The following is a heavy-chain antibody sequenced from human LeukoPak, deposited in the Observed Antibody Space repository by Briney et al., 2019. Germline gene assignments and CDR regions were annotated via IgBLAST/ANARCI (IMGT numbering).Heavy chain of an antibody. CDR1: GGSISSGSYY. J-gene: IGHJ6*03. CDR2: IYTSGST. Sequence: SQTLSLTCTVSGGSISSGSYYWSWIRQPAGKGLEWIGRIYTSGSTNYNPSLKSRVTMSVDTSKNQFSLKLSSVTAADTAVYYCARAHQYYYYMDVWGKGTTVTISS. V-gene: IGHV4-61*02. CDR3: ARAHQYYYYMDV.